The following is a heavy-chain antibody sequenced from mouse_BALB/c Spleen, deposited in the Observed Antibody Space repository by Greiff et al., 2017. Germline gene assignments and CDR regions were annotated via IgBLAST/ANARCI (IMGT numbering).Heavy chain of an antibody. V-gene: IGHV10-1*02. CDR1: GFTFNTYA. CDR3: VRGGDY. CDR2: IRSKSNNYAT. Sequence: EVKLMESGGGLVQPKGSLKLSCAASGFTFNTYAMNWVRQAPGKGLEWVARIRSKSNNYATYYADSVKDRFTISRDDSQSMLYLQMNNLKTEDTAMYYCVRGGDYWGQGTTLTVSS. J-gene: IGHJ2*01.